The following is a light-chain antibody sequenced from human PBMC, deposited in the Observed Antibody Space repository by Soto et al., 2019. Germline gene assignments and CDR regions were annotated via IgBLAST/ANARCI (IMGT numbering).Light chain of an antibody. CDR2: EVT. Sequence: QSALTQPASVSGSRGQSIIISCVGRNTDVGQDKSVSWYLQGPGKAPKLLIFEVTNRPSGVSNRFSGSRSGNTASLTISGLQPDDEGDYFCVSYTDTDTLVFGTGTKVTVL. J-gene: IGLJ1*01. CDR3: VSYTDTDTLV. V-gene: IGLV2-14*01. CDR1: NTDVGQDKS.